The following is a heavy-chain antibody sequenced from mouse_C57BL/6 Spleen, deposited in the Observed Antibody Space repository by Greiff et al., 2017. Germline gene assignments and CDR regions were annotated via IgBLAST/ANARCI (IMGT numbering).Heavy chain of an antibody. CDR2: INPNYGST. V-gene: IGHV1-39*01. Sequence: VQLTQSGPELVKPGASVKISCTASCYSFTAYNMNWVKQSNGKSLEWIGVINPNYGSTSYNHKFNGKATLTVDQSSSTAYMQLNSLTSEDSAVYYCAGYGSSYDYWGQGTTLTVSS. J-gene: IGHJ2*01. CDR3: AGYGSSYDY. D-gene: IGHD1-1*01. CDR1: CYSFTAYN.